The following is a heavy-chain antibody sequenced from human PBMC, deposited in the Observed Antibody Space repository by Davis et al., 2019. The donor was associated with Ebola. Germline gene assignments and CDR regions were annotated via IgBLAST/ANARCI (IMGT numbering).Heavy chain of an antibody. Sequence: GESLKISCAASGFTFSSYSMNWVRQAPGKGLEWVSSISSSSSYIYYADSVKGRFTISRDNAKNSLYLQMNSLRAEDTAVYYCVRVSRNIATGWYRFDAFDIWGQGTLVTVSS. J-gene: IGHJ3*02. V-gene: IGHV3-21*01. CDR1: GFTFSSYS. CDR2: ISSSSSYI. D-gene: IGHD6-19*01. CDR3: VRVSRNIATGWYRFDAFDI.